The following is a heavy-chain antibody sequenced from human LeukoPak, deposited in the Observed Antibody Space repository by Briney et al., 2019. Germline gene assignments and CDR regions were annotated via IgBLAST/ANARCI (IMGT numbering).Heavy chain of an antibody. Sequence: PGGSLRLSCAASGFTFSSYSMNWVRQAPGKGLEWVSSISTSSSYIYYGDSVKGRFTISRDNAKNSLYLQMNSLRAEDTAVYFCSGSSDYDAWGQGTLVTVSS. V-gene: IGHV3-21*01. CDR2: ISTSSSYI. CDR1: GFTFSSYS. CDR3: SGSSDYDA. D-gene: IGHD4-11*01. J-gene: IGHJ5*02.